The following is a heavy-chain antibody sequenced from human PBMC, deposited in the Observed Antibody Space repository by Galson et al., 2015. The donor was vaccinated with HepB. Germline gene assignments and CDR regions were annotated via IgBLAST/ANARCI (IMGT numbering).Heavy chain of an antibody. CDR1: GFTFSSYA. CDR2: ISGSGGST. Sequence: SLRLSCAASGFTFSSYAMSWVRQAPGKGLEWVSAISGSGGSTYYADSVKGRFTISRDNSKNTLYLQMNSLRAEDTAVYYCAKGLEKFLEWLLLDYWGQGTLVTVSS. D-gene: IGHD3-3*01. V-gene: IGHV3-23*01. J-gene: IGHJ4*02. CDR3: AKGLEKFLEWLLLDY.